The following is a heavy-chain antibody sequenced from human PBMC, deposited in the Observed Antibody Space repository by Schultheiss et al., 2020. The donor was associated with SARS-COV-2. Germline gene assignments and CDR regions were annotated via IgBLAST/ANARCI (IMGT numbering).Heavy chain of an antibody. V-gene: IGHV3-30-3*01. CDR3: ATQIQLDLYYNYYGMDV. CDR1: GFTFSSYA. D-gene: IGHD1-1*01. CDR2: ISYDGSNK. Sequence: GESLKISCAASGFTFSSYAMHWVRQAPGKGLEWVAVISYDGSNKYYADSVKGRFTISRDNSRNTLFLQMHILKPEDTAVYYCATQIQLDLYYNYYGMDVWGQGTTVTVSS. J-gene: IGHJ6*02.